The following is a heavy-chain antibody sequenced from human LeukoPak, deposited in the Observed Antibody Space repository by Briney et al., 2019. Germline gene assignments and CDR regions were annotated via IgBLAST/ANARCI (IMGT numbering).Heavy chain of an antibody. D-gene: IGHD2-8*02. CDR3: APYPTGRFDP. J-gene: IGHJ5*02. Sequence: GGSLRLSCAASGFTFSSYTMNWVRQAPGKGLEGVSSISSSSSYIYYADSVKGRFTISRDNAKNSLYLQMNSLRAEDTAVYYCAPYPTGRFDPWGQGTLVTVSS. CDR2: ISSSSSYI. CDR1: GFTFSSYT. V-gene: IGHV3-21*01.